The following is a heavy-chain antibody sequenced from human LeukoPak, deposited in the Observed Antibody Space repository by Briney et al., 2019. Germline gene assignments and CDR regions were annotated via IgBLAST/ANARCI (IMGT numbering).Heavy chain of an antibody. J-gene: IGHJ4*02. CDR2: ISSSSSTI. CDR1: GFTFSSYW. CDR3: ARIRDGYNLNFDY. V-gene: IGHV3-48*01. D-gene: IGHD5-24*01. Sequence: GGSLRLSCAASGFTFSSYWMNWVRQAPGKGLEWVSYISSSSSTIYYADSVKGRFTISRDNAKNSLYLQMNSLRAEDTAVYYCARIRDGYNLNFDYWGQGTLVTVSS.